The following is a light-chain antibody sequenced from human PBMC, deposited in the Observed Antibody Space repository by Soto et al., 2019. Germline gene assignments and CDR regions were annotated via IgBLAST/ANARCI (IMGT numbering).Light chain of an antibody. J-gene: IGLJ3*02. CDR3: TSYASSSTWV. CDR1: SSDVGGYNY. CDR2: EVN. Sequence: QSVLTQPASVSGSPGQSITISCTGTSSDVGGYNYVSWYQQHPGKAPKVMIYEVNNRPSGVSNRFSGSKSGNTASLTISGLQADDEADYYCTSYASSSTWVFGGATKLTVL. V-gene: IGLV2-14*01.